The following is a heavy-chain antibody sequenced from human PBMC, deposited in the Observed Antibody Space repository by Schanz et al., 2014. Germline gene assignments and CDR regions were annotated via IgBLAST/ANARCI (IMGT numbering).Heavy chain of an antibody. CDR2: LSGSGGST. CDR3: AKQIHYDILTVTRN. V-gene: IGHV3-23*04. CDR1: GFTFSSYA. Sequence: VQLVESGGGLVKPGGSLRLSCAASGFTFSSYAMSWVRQAPGKGLEWVSALSGSGGSTYYADSVKGRFTISRDNSKNTLYLQMNSHGAEDTAVYCCAKQIHYDILTVTRNWGQGTLVTVSS. J-gene: IGHJ4*02. D-gene: IGHD3-9*01.